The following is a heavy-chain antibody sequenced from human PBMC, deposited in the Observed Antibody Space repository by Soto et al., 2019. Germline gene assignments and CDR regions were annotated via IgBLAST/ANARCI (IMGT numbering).Heavy chain of an antibody. Sequence: SETLSLTCTVFCFSISSYYWSWIRRPTGKGLEWIGYIYYSGSTNYNPSLKSRVTISVDTSKNQFSLKLSSVTAADTAVYYCARHASVGLVTISIGFDYWGQGTLVTVS. J-gene: IGHJ4*02. V-gene: IGHV4-59*08. CDR1: CFSISSYY. D-gene: IGHD3-3*01. CDR3: ARHASVGLVTISIGFDY. CDR2: IYYSGST.